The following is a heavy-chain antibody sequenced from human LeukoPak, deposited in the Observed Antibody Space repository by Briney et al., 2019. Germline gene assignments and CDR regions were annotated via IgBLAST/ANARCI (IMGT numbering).Heavy chain of an antibody. CDR2: IYPGDSDT. D-gene: IGHD6-6*01. J-gene: IGHJ5*02. CDR3: ARHRASSSPGWFDP. CDR1: GSSFTSYW. V-gene: IGHV5-51*01. Sequence: GESLKISCKGSGSSFTSYWIGWVRQLPGKGLEWMGIIYPGDSDTRYSPSFQGQVTISADKSISTAYLQWSSLKASDTAMYYCARHRASSSPGWFDPWGQGTLVTVSS.